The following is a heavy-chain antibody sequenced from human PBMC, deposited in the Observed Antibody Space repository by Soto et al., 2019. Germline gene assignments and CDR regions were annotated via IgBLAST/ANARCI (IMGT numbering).Heavy chain of an antibody. CDR3: TTGYYGSGSYYLYYYYGMDV. Sequence: EVQLVESGGGLVKPGGSLRLSCAASGFTFSNAWMNWVRQAPGKGLEWVGRIKSKTDGGTTDYAAPVKGRFTISRDDSKNTLYLQMNSLKTEDTAVYYCTTGYYGSGSYYLYYYYGMDVCGQGTTVTVSS. V-gene: IGHV3-15*07. CDR1: GFTFSNAW. D-gene: IGHD3-10*01. CDR2: IKSKTDGGTT. J-gene: IGHJ6*02.